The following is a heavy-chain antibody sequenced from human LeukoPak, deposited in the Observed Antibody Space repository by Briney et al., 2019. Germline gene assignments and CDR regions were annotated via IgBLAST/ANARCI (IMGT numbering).Heavy chain of an antibody. V-gene: IGHV4-34*01. J-gene: IGHJ4*02. CDR1: GVSFSDYY. CDR3: GSRRTAMFGVIKGPIDY. Sequence: SETLSLTCAVYGVSFSDYYWTWIRQPPGKGLEWIGEINHSGSPNNNPPLKSRVSISFDTSKNQFSLKLTSVTAADTAVYYCGSRRTAMFGVIKGPIDYWGQGTLVTVSS. D-gene: IGHD3-3*01. CDR2: INHSGSP.